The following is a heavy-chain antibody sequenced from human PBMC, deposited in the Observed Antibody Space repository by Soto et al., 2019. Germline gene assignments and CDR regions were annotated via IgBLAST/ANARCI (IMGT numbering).Heavy chain of an antibody. V-gene: IGHV1-2*04. D-gene: IGHD2-8*01. CDR1: GYSFTDYH. J-gene: IGHJ6*02. Sequence: ASVKVSCKASGYSFTDYHLHRVRQAPGQGLEWLGRINPKSGGTSTAQKFQGWVTMTTDTSISTASMGLTRLTSDDTAIYYCARGDSTDCSNGVCSFFYNHDMDVWGQGTTVTVSS. CDR2: INPKSGGT. CDR3: ARGDSTDCSNGVCSFFYNHDMDV.